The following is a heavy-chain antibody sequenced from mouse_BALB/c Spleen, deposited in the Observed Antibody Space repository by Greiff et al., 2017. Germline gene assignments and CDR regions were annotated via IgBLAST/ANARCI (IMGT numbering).Heavy chain of an antibody. V-gene: IGHV5-12-1*01. D-gene: IGHD3-3*01. CDR2: ISSGGGST. Sequence: EVQLVESGGGLVKPGGSLKLSCAASGFAFSSYDMSWVRQTPEKRLEWVAYISSGGGSTYYPDTVKGRFTISRDNAKNTLYLQMSSLKSEDTAMYYCARAGRSFDYWGQGTTLTVSS. CDR1: GFAFSSYD. CDR3: ARAGRSFDY. J-gene: IGHJ2*01.